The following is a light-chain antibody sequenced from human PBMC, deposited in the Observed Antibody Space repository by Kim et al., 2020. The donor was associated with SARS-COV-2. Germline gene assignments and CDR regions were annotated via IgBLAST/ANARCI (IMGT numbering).Light chain of an antibody. CDR1: QSVSSSY. Sequence: LSPGERATLSCRASQSVSSSYLAWYQQKPGQAPRLLIYGASSRATGIPDRFSGSGSGTDFTLTISRLEPEDFAVYYCQQYGSSLYSFGQGTKLEIK. V-gene: IGKV3-20*01. J-gene: IGKJ2*03. CDR2: GAS. CDR3: QQYGSSLYS.